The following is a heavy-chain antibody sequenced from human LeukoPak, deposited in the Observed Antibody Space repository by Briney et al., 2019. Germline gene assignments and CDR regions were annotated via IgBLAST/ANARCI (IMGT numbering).Heavy chain of an antibody. CDR3: ARSGREMATYNWFDP. CDR1: GYTFTSYD. Sequence: ASVKVSCKASGYTFTSYDINWVRQATGQGLEWMGWMNPNSGNTGYAQKFQGRVTITRNTSISTAYMELSSLRSEDTAVYYCARSGREMATYNWFDPWGQGTLVTVSS. CDR2: MNPNSGNT. D-gene: IGHD5-24*01. J-gene: IGHJ5*02. V-gene: IGHV1-8*03.